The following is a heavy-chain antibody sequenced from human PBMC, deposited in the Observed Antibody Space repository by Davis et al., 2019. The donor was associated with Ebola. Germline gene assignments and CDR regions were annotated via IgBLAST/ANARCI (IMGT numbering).Heavy chain of an antibody. CDR2: ISSSSSTI. CDR1: GFTFSSYS. J-gene: IGHJ6*02. V-gene: IGHV3-48*01. Sequence: GESLKISCAASGFTFSSYSMNWVRQAPGKGLEWVSYISSSSSTIYYADSVKGRFTISRDNAKNSLYLQMNSLRAEDTAVYYCARTIYGERRTIYYYYGMDVWGQGTTVTVSS. CDR3: ARTIYGERRTIYYYYGMDV. D-gene: IGHD4-17*01.